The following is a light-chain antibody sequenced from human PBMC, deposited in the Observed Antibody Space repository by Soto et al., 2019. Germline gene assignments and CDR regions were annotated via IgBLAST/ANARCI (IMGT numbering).Light chain of an antibody. J-gene: IGLJ2*01. CDR3: QVWDSSYVV. CDR1: KLENKY. Sequence: SYELTQPPSVSVSPGQTASITCSGDKLENKYVCWYQQKPGQSPLLVISQDTKRPSGISERFSGSNAGSTATLTISGTQAMDEADYYCQVWDSSYVVFGGGTKLTVL. CDR2: QDT. V-gene: IGLV3-1*01.